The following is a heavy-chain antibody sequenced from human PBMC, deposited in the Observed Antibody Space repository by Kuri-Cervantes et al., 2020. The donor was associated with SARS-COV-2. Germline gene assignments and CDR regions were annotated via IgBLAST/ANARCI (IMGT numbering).Heavy chain of an antibody. J-gene: IGHJ6*03. D-gene: IGHD6-13*01. Sequence: GGSLRLSCAASGFTFSSYSMNWVRQAPGKGLEWVSSISSSSSYIYYADSMKGRFTISRDNAKNSLYLQMNSLRAEDTAVYYCARDVAAGRAYYYYMDVWGKGTTVTVSS. CDR3: ARDVAAGRAYYYYMDV. CDR1: GFTFSSYS. CDR2: ISSSSSYI. V-gene: IGHV3-21*01.